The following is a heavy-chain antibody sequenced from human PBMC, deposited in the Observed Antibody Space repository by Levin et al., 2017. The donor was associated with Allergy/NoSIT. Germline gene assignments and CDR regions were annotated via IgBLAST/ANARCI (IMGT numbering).Heavy chain of an antibody. CDR1: GFTFSSYS. J-gene: IGHJ6*03. V-gene: IGHV3-21*01. Sequence: GGSLRLSCAASGFTFSSYSMNWVRQAPGKGLEWVSSISSSSSYIYYADSVKGRFTISRDNAKNSLYLQMNSLRAEDTAVYYCARDDKYYDFWSGPWYMDVWGKGTTVTVSS. D-gene: IGHD3-3*01. CDR2: ISSSSSYI. CDR3: ARDDKYYDFWSGPWYMDV.